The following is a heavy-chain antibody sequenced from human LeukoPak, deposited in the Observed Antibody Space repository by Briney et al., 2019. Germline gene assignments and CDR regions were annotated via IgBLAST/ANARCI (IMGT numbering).Heavy chain of an antibody. J-gene: IGHJ3*02. Sequence: MPSETLSLTCVASGGTINNNYWSWVRQPPGKGLEWIAYIHSNGNTNYNPSFKSRVTVSVDTSKYQLSLRLTSVAAADTAIYYCARQLSATAAVDIWGQGTMVIVSS. D-gene: IGHD6-13*01. CDR3: ARQLSATAAVDI. V-gene: IGHV4-59*08. CDR2: IHSNGNT. CDR1: GGTINNNY.